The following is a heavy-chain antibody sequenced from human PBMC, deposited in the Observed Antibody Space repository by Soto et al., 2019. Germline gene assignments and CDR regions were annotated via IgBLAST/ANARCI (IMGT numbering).Heavy chain of an antibody. CDR1: GGSISSSSYY. CDR3: ARQAKNYESSGGFDY. Sequence: KPSETLSLTCTVSGGSISSSSYYWGWIRQPPGKGLEWIGSIYYSGSTYYNPSLKSRVTISVDTSKNQFSLKLSSVTAADTAVYYCARQAKNYESSGGFDYWGQGTLVTVSS. V-gene: IGHV4-39*01. J-gene: IGHJ4*02. CDR2: IYYSGST. D-gene: IGHD3-22*01.